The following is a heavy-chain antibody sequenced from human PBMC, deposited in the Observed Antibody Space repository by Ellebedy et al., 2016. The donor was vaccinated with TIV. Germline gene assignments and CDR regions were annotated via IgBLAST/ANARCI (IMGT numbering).Heavy chain of an antibody. Sequence: AASVQVSCKASGGSFSTYTFGGVRQAPGQLVEWMGQINPFMGTTNYAQEFRGRVTFTADKSTSTAYMELNTLRYEDTAMYFCARWFRESNWNDPAYFDSWGQGTLVTVS. CDR2: INPFMGTT. D-gene: IGHD1-1*01. CDR1: GGSFSTYT. V-gene: IGHV1-69*08. J-gene: IGHJ5*01. CDR3: ARWFRESNWNDPAYFDS.